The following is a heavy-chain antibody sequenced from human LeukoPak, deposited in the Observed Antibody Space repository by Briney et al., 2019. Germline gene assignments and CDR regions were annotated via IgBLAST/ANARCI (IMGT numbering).Heavy chain of an antibody. CDR1: GGSTSSSSYY. CDR3: ARDRRADYYYYYYMDV. D-gene: IGHD6-19*01. CDR2: IYYSGST. J-gene: IGHJ6*03. V-gene: IGHV4-39*02. Sequence: SETLSLTCTVSGGSTSSSSYYWGWIRQPPGKGLEWIGSIYYSGSTYYNPSLKSRVTISVDTSKNQFSLKPSSVTAADTAVYYCARDRRADYYYYYYMDVWGKGTTVTISS.